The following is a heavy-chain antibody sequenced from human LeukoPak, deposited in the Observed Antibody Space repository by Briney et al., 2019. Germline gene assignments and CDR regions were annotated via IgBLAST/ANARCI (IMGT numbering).Heavy chain of an antibody. CDR2: ISCSGGST. V-gene: IGHV3-23*01. CDR3: AKDRFKCGSGSYSPVWDY. D-gene: IGHD3-10*01. CDR1: GFTFSSYA. Sequence: GGSLRLSCAASGFTFSSYAMSWVRQAPGKGLEWVSAISCSGGSTYYADSVNGRFTISRDNSKNTLYLQMTSLRAEDTALYYCAKDRFKCGSGSYSPVWDYWGQGTLVTLSS. J-gene: IGHJ4*02.